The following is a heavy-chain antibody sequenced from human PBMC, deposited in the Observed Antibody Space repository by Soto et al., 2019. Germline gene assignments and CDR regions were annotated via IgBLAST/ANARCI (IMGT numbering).Heavy chain of an antibody. J-gene: IGHJ2*01. CDR3: ARILTTDWYFDL. CDR2: ISPYNGNT. CDR1: GYTFTTYD. Sequence: GASVKVSCKASGYTFTTYDISWVRRAPGQGLEWMGWISPYNGNTNYAQKFQDRVTMTTDTSTSTAYMEVRSLRSDDTAVYYCARILTTDWYFDLWGRGTLVTVSS. D-gene: IGHD4-17*01. V-gene: IGHV1-18*01.